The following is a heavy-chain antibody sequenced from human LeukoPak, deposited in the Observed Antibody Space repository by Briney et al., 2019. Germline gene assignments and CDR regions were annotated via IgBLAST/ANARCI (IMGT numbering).Heavy chain of an antibody. J-gene: IGHJ6*03. CDR1: GGPISSSSYY. CDR2: IYYSGST. D-gene: IGHD3-3*01. Sequence: SETLSLTCTVSGGPISSSSYYWGWIRQPPGKGLEWIGSIYYSGSTYYNPSLKSRVTISVDTSKNQFSLKLSSVTAADTAVYYCARVGGYYDFWSGYFLGGYYYYYMDVWGKGTTVTVSS. V-gene: IGHV4-39*07. CDR3: ARVGGYYDFWSGYFLGGYYYYYMDV.